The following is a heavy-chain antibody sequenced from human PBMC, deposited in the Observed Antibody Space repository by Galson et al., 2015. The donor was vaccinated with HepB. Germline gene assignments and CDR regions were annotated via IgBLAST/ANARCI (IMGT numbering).Heavy chain of an antibody. CDR2: ISGDGSRT. D-gene: IGHD1-26*01. V-gene: IGHV3-74*01. CDR3: ARDRMVGPTVFDS. J-gene: IGHJ4*02. Sequence: SLRLSCAASGFTFSSYTMNWVRQAPGKGLVWVSRISGDGSRTNYADPVKGRFTISRDNAKNTLFLQMSSLRADDTALYYCARDRMVGPTVFDSRGQGALVAVSS. CDR1: GFTFSSYT.